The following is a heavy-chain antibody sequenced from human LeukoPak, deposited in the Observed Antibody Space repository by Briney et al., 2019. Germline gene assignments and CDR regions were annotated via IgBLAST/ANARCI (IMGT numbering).Heavy chain of an antibody. J-gene: IGHJ5*02. CDR2: IFYSGST. Sequence: SETLSLTCTVTGGSFSSYYWSWIRQPPGKGLEWVGYIFYSGSTSYNPSLKSRVTISVHTSENQVSLKLSSVTAADTAVYYCARSRDSSGYRNNWFDPWGQGTLVTVSS. CDR1: GGSFSSYY. V-gene: IGHV4-59*01. D-gene: IGHD3-22*01. CDR3: ARSRDSSGYRNNWFDP.